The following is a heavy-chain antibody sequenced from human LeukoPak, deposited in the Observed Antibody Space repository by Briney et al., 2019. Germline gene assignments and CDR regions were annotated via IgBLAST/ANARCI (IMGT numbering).Heavy chain of an antibody. Sequence: VASVKVSCKASGYTFTSYAMHWVRQAPGQRLEWMGWINAGNGNTKYSQKFQGRVTITRDTSASTAYMELSSLRSEDTAVYYCAREVVGYSSSWPNYDYWGQGTLVTVSS. CDR2: INAGNGNT. V-gene: IGHV1-3*01. CDR3: AREVVGYSSSWPNYDY. D-gene: IGHD6-13*01. CDR1: GYTFTSYA. J-gene: IGHJ4*02.